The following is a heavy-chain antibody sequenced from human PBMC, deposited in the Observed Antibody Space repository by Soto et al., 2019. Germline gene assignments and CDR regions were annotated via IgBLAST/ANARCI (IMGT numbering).Heavy chain of an antibody. Sequence: GGSLRLSCAASGCTFSSDSMNWVRQAPGKGLEGVSYMSRSSSTIYYADSVKGRFTISRDNAKNSLYLQMNSLRAEDTAVYYCARDLYGDYHSLDYWGQGTLVTVSS. CDR3: ARDLYGDYHSLDY. CDR2: MSRSSSTI. V-gene: IGHV3-48*01. J-gene: IGHJ4*02. CDR1: GCTFSSDS. D-gene: IGHD4-17*01.